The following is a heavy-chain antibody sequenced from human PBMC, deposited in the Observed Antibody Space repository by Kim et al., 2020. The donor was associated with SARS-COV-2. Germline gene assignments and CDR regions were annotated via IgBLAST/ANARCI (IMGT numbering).Heavy chain of an antibody. V-gene: IGHV1-18*01. CDR3: ARGSSGYDY. D-gene: IGHD1-26*01. J-gene: IGHJ4*02. CDR2: GNT. Sequence: GNTNYAQKLQGRVTMTTDTSTSTAYMGLRSLRSDDTAVYYCARGSSGYDYWGQGTLVTVSS.